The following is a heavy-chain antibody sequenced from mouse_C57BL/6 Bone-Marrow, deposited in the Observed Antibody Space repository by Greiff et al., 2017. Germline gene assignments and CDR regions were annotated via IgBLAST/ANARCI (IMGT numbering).Heavy chain of an antibody. J-gene: IGHJ4*01. V-gene: IGHV1-76*01. Sequence: VQLQQSGAELVRPGASVKLSCKASGYTFTDYYINWVKQRPGQGLEWIARIYPGSGNTYYNEKFKGKATLTAEKSSSTAYMQLSSLTSEDSAVYFYARKGYGRSIDDMDYWGQGTSVTVSS. D-gene: IGHD1-1*01. CDR1: GYTFTDYY. CDR2: IYPGSGNT. CDR3: ARKGYGRSIDDMDY.